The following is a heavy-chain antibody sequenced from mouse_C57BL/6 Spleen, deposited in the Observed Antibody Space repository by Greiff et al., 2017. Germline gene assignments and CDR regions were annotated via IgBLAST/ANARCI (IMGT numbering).Heavy chain of an antibody. D-gene: IGHD1-1*01. CDR1: GFTFSSYA. CDR3: ARGDYYGSRTGYFDV. CDR2: ISDGGSYT. J-gene: IGHJ1*03. Sequence: EVNLVESGGGLVKPGGSLKLSCAASGFTFSSYAMSWVRQTPEKRLEWVATISDGGSYTYYPDNVKGRFTISRDNAKNNLYLQMSHLKSEDTAMYYCARGDYYGSRTGYFDVWGTGTTVTVSS. V-gene: IGHV5-4*03.